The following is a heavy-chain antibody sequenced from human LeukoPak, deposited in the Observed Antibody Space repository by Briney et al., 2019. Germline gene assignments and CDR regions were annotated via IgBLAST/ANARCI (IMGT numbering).Heavy chain of an antibody. CDR3: TRDLMDYDVSTGLHHYYMDV. J-gene: IGHJ6*02. CDR1: GFILEDYG. Sequence: PGGSLRLSCAASGFILEDYGMSWVRQVPRKGLVWVSRINGDGRNINYADSVRGRFTISRDNAKNTLYLQMNTLRVEDTAVYYCTRDLMDYDVSTGLHHYYMDVWGQGTTVTVSS. D-gene: IGHD3-9*01. CDR2: INGDGRNI. V-gene: IGHV3-20*04.